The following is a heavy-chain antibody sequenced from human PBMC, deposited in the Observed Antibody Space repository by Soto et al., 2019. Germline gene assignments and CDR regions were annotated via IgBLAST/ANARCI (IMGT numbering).Heavy chain of an antibody. CDR2: IYCDDDK. CDR3: AYLPCSGGSSYWFSYSGMAV. CDR1: GFSLSTSGVG. J-gene: IGHJ6*02. Sequence: QITLKESGPTLVKPPQTLTLTCTFSGFSLSTSGVGVAWIRQPPGKAMEWLALIYCDDDKRYRPSLETRLTITKDTSKSQVVLTMTKMDSVDTATYYCAYLPCSGGSSYWFSYSGMAVWCQGTTVTVSS. D-gene: IGHD2-15*01. V-gene: IGHV2-5*02.